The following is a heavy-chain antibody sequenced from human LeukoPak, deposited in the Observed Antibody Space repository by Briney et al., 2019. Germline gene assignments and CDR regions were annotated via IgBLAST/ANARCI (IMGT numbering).Heavy chain of an antibody. D-gene: IGHD3-22*01. V-gene: IGHV4-30-4*01. J-gene: IGHJ4*02. CDR3: ARARSDYYDSSGYSYYFDY. CDR1: GGSISSGDYY. CDR2: IYYSGST. Sequence: PSQTLSLTCTVSGGSISSGDYYWSWIRQPPGKGLEWIGYIYYSGSTYYNPSLKSRVTISVDTSKNQFSLKLSSVTAADTAVYYCARARSDYYDSSGYSYYFDYWGQGTLVTVSS.